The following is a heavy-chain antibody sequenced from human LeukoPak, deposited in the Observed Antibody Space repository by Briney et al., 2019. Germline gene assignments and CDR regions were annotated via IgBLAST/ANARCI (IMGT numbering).Heavy chain of an antibody. V-gene: IGHV3-23*01. CDR1: GFTFSSYA. CDR2: ISGSGGST. Sequence: GGSLRLSCAASGFTFSSYAMNWVRQAPGKGLEWVSAISGSGGSTYYADSVKGRFTISRDNAKNSLYLQMNSLRAEDTAVYYCARVVFAAAAPEDWFDPWGQGTLVTVSS. CDR3: ARVVFAAAAPEDWFDP. D-gene: IGHD6-13*01. J-gene: IGHJ5*02.